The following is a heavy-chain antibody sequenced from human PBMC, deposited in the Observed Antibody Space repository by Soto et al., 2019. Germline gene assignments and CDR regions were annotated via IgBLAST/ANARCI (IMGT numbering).Heavy chain of an antibody. J-gene: IGHJ6*02. CDR2: INPKFGDT. CDR1: GYTFTAYY. D-gene: IGHD3-10*01. CDR3: ARNLDYYYGPGSGNGHGF. V-gene: IGHV1-2*02. Sequence: QVQLVQSGAEVKEPGDSVRVSCEASGYTFTAYYIHWVRQAPGQGLEWLGWINPKFGDTTYAQDFKGRVSMTRDMSISTVYMELSRLTSDDTAIYYCARNLDYYYGPGSGNGHGFWGQGTTVTGFS.